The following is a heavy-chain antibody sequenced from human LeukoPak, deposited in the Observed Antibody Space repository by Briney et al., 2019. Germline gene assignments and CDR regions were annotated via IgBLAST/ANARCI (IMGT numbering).Heavy chain of an antibody. V-gene: IGHV3-7*05. CDR2: INQDGSEK. D-gene: IGHD6-13*01. CDR1: GFTFSDFW. J-gene: IGHJ4*02. Sequence: GGSLRLSCAASGFTFSDFWMTWVRQPPGRGLEWVAHINQDGSEKYSVDSVKGRFTISRDNSKNTLYLQMNSLRAEDTAVYYCAKAQLAHKGFFDYWGQGTLVTVSS. CDR3: AKAQLAHKGFFDY.